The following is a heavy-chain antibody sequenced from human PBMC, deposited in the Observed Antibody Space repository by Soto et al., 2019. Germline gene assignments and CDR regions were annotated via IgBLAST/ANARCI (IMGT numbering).Heavy chain of an antibody. CDR3: ARAGAFGDTRMVVVH. CDR2: IYHTGST. D-gene: IGHD3-10*01. CDR1: GDSVGSGSYY. Sequence: QVHLQESGPGLVRPSETLSLTCAVSGDSVGSGSYYWTWIRQPPGKGQEFVGHIYHTGSTNYNPSLMNRLTLPVDTSKNHFSLRLRSVTAADTAMYYCARAGAFGDTRMVVVHWGPGGLVTGS. J-gene: IGHJ4*02. V-gene: IGHV4-61*03.